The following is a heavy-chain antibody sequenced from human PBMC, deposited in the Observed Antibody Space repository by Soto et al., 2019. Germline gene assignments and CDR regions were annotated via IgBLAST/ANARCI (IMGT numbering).Heavy chain of an antibody. D-gene: IGHD3-16*01. CDR2: ISGGGSRT. CDR3: GKASTYPLDGVDV. CDR1: GFNFDNYA. V-gene: IGHV3-23*01. J-gene: IGHJ6*02. Sequence: DVHLLESGGGLVQPGGSQSLACAASGFNFDNYAMSWVRQAPGKGLEWVSGISGGGSRTYYADSVKGRFTISRDNSKNTLYLQMNSLRAEDTAIYYCGKASTYPLDGVDVWGQGTTVTVSS.